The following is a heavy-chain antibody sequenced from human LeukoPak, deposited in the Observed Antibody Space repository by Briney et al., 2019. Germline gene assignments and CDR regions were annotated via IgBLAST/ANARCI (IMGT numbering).Heavy chain of an antibody. Sequence: GGSLRLSCAASGFTFDDYAMHWVRQAPGKGLEWVSGISWNSGSIGYADSVKGRFTISRDNAKNSLYLQMNSLRAEDTALYYCAKVPEGYCSGGSCYGFDYWGQGTLVTVSS. D-gene: IGHD2-15*01. J-gene: IGHJ4*02. CDR2: ISWNSGSI. CDR1: GFTFDDYA. V-gene: IGHV3-9*01. CDR3: AKVPEGYCSGGSCYGFDY.